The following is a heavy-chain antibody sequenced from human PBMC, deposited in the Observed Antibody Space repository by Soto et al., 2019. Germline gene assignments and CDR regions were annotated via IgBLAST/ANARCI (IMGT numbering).Heavy chain of an antibody. CDR3: ARKEVAAHPHYFDT. CDR1: GFTFSSYA. Sequence: GGSLRLSCAASGFTFSSYAMSWVRQAPGKGLEWVSAISGSGGKTYYEDSVKGRFTISRDNSKNMLHLQMNGVRAEDTAVYYCARKEVAAHPHYFDTWGQGTMVTVSS. V-gene: IGHV3-23*01. D-gene: IGHD6-19*01. J-gene: IGHJ3*02. CDR2: ISGSGGKT.